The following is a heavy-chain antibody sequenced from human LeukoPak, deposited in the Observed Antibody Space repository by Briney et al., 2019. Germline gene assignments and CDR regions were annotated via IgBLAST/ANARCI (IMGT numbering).Heavy chain of an antibody. CDR2: ITYDGSNK. CDR3: AKDGVPAAIYWFDP. CDR1: GFTFSSYG. V-gene: IGHV3-30*18. Sequence: GGSLRLSCAASGFTFSSYGMHWVRQAPGKGLEWVAVITYDGSNKYYADSVKGRFTISRDNSKNTLYLQMNSLRAEDTAVYYCAKDGVPAAIYWFDPWGQGTLVTVSS. D-gene: IGHD2-2*01. J-gene: IGHJ5*02.